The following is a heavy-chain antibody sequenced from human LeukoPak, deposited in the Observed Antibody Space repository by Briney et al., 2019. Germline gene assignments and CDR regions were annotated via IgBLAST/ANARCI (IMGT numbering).Heavy chain of an antibody. V-gene: IGHV4-59*01. Sequence: PLETLSLTCTVSGGSISSYYWSWIRQPPGKGLVWIGYIYYSGSTNYNPSLESRVTISVDTSKNQFSLKLSSVTAADTAVYYCARRAYYYYGMDVWGQGTTVTVSS. CDR2: IYYSGST. J-gene: IGHJ6*02. CDR3: ARRAYYYYGMDV. CDR1: GGSISSYY.